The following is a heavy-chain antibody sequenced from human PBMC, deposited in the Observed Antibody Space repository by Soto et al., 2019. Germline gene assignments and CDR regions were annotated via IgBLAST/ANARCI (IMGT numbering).Heavy chain of an antibody. CDR2: INHSGST. J-gene: IGHJ4*02. Sequence: PSETLSLTCAVYGGSFSGYYCSWIRQPPGKGLEWIGEINHSGSTNYNPSLKSRVTISVDTSKNQFSLKLSSLRSEDTAVYYCASFVYYDSSGYYSSNYWGQGTLVTVSS. CDR1: GGSFSGYY. D-gene: IGHD3-22*01. V-gene: IGHV4-34*01. CDR3: ASFVYYDSSGYYSSNY.